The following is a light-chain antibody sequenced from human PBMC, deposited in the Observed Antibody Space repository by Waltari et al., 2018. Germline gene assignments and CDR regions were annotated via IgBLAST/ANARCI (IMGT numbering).Light chain of an antibody. CDR1: LNIPTND. V-gene: IGKV3-20*01. CDR3: QQYGSSPFT. J-gene: IGKJ5*01. CDR2: AAS. Sequence: EIVLTQFPGTLSMARGETATFSCRATLNIPTNDVAWYLHKPGQAPRLLIYAASTRATGVPDRLSGSGSGTDFTLTISRLEPEDFGVYYCQQYGSSPFTFGQGTRLEIK.